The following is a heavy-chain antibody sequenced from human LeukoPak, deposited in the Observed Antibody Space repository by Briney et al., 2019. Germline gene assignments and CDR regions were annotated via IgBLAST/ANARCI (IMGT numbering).Heavy chain of an antibody. Sequence: HPGRSLRLSCAASGFTFDDYAMHWVRQAPGKGLEWVSGISWNSGSIGYADSVKGRFTISRDNAKNSLYLQMNSLRAEDTALYYCAKGHGYSYAEPLDYWGQGTLVTVSS. V-gene: IGHV3-9*01. D-gene: IGHD5-18*01. CDR3: AKGHGYSYAEPLDY. J-gene: IGHJ4*02. CDR2: ISWNSGSI. CDR1: GFTFDDYA.